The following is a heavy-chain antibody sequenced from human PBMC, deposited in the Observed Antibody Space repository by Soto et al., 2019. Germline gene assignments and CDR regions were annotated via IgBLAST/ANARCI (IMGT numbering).Heavy chain of an antibody. CDR1: GGSISRSSYY. CDR2: IYDSGKT. V-gene: IGHV4-39*02. D-gene: IGHD2-2*01. J-gene: IGHJ6*02. CDR3: ARDRVAYCISTSCYREIPYGMDV. Sequence: PSETLSLTCTVSGGSISRSSYYWGWIRQAPGKGLEWIGSIYDSGKTYYNPSLESRVTISVDTSKNQFSLRLTSVTAADTALYYCARDRVAYCISTSCYREIPYGMDVWGQGTTVTVSS.